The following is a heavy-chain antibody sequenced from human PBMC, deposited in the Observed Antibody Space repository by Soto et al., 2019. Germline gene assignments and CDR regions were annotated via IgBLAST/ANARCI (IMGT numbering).Heavy chain of an antibody. CDR1: GFTFTSSA. V-gene: IGHV1-58*01. J-gene: IGHJ4*02. D-gene: IGHD3-22*01. Sequence: SVKVSCKASGFTFTSSAVQWVRQARGQRLEWIGWIVVGSGNTNYAQKFQERVTTTRDMSTSTAYMELSSLRSEDTAVYYCAADPDYYDSSGYPYWGQGTLVTVS. CDR3: AADPDYYDSSGYPY. CDR2: IVVGSGNT.